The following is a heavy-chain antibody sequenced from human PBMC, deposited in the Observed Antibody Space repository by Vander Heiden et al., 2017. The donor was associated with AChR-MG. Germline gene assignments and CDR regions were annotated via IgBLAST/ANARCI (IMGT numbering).Heavy chain of an antibody. CDR3: ARGDRRWQVFDY. CDR1: GFNVKSYG. J-gene: IGHJ4*02. Sequence: EVQLVESGGGLVQPGGSLRLSRAAPGFNVKSYGMNWVRQAPGKGLEWVSYISSSSSTIYYADSVKGRFTISRDNAKNSLYLQMNSLRDEDTAVYYCARGDRRWQVFDYWGQGTLVTVSS. CDR2: ISSSSSTI. V-gene: IGHV3-48*02. D-gene: IGHD6-19*01.